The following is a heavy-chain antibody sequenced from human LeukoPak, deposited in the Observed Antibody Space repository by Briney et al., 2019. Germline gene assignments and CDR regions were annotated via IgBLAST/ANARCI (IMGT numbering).Heavy chain of an antibody. CDR1: GASISSHY. V-gene: IGHV4-59*11. Sequence: SETLSLTCTVSGASISSHYWSWIRQPPGKGLEWIGYVYHSETTNYNPSLKSRVAISVDTSRNQFSLKLSSMTAADTAVYYCARGSTKADDYWGQGTLVTVSP. CDR2: VYHSETT. D-gene: IGHD2-8*01. J-gene: IGHJ4*02. CDR3: ARGSTKADDY.